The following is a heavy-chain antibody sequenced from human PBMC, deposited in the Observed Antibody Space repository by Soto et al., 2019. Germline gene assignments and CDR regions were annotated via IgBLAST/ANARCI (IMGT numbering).Heavy chain of an antibody. CDR2: VNWIGVAT. CDR1: GFTFDNYA. CDR3: AKDTSKGGTGARLDH. V-gene: IGHV3-9*01. Sequence: EVQVVESGGGLVQPGRSLRLSCATSGFTFDNYAMHWVRQSPGKGLEWVAGVNWIGVATGYADSVKGRFTISRDNAKGSLYLRLNSLREQDTALYFCAKDTSKGGTGARLDHWGQGTLVTVSS. D-gene: IGHD3-16*01. J-gene: IGHJ4*02.